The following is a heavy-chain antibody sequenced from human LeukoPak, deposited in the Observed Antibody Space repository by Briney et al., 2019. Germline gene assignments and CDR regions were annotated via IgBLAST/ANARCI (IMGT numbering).Heavy chain of an antibody. Sequence: SVKVSCKASGGTFSSYAISWVRQAPGQGLEWMGGIIPIFGTANYAQKFQGRVTITADESTSTAYMELSSLRSEDTAVYYCARGGDYVWGSYRELQIGSLDYWGQGTLVTVSS. CDR2: IIPIFGTA. CDR1: GGTFSSYA. V-gene: IGHV1-69*13. J-gene: IGHJ4*02. CDR3: ARGGDYVWGSYRELQIGSLDY. D-gene: IGHD3-16*02.